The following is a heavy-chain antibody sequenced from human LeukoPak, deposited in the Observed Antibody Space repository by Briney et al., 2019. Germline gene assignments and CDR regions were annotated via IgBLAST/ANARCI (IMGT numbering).Heavy chain of an antibody. V-gene: IGHV3-7*01. Sequence: GGSLRLSCAVSGFTFSNNWMNWVRQAPGKGLEWVANIRQDGSDKNYVDSVKGRFTISRDNARNSLYLQMNGLRAEDTAVYFCARGIEGTTNFDYWGQGTLVTVSS. CDR2: IRQDGSDK. J-gene: IGHJ4*02. D-gene: IGHD1-7*01. CDR3: ARGIEGTTNFDY. CDR1: GFTFSNNW.